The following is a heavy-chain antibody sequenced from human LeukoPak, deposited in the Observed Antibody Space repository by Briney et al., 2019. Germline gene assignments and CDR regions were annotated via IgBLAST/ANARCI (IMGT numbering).Heavy chain of an antibody. CDR3: ARDTGGGSGRVNWFDP. CDR2: IFGSGGSA. D-gene: IGHD3-10*01. J-gene: IGHJ5*02. CDR1: GFTFNSYA. Sequence: PGGSLRLSCAASGFTFNSYAMYWVRQAPGKGLEWVSGIFGSGGSAHYADSVKGRFTISRDNSKNTVYLQMDSLRVEDTAVYYCARDTGGGSGRVNWFDPWGQGTLVTVSS. V-gene: IGHV3-23*01.